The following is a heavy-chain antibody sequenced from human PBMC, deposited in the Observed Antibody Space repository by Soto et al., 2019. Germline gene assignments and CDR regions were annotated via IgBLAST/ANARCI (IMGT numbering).Heavy chain of an antibody. V-gene: IGHV4-59*08. CDR1: GGSISSYY. Sequence: SETLSLTCTVSGGSISSYYWSWIRQPPGKGLEWIGYIYYSGSTNYNPSLKSRVTISIDTSKNQFSLKLSSVTAADTAVYYCARAYYDYVWGSYRSYYFDYWGQGTLVTVSS. J-gene: IGHJ4*02. CDR3: ARAYYDYVWGSYRSYYFDY. D-gene: IGHD3-16*02. CDR2: IYYSGST.